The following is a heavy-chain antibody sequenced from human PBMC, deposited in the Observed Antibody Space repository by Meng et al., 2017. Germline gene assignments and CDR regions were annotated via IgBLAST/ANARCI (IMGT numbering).Heavy chain of an antibody. J-gene: IGHJ6*02. D-gene: IGHD6-19*01. CDR2: IGTAGDT. CDR3: ASGVQNSSGWYPLNYYYYYGMDV. V-gene: IGHV3-13*03. CDR1: GFTFSSYD. Sequence: GESLKISCAACGFTFSSYDMHWVRQATGKGLEWVSAIGTAGDTYYPGSVKGQFTISRENAKNSLYLQMNSLRAEDTAVYYCASGVQNSSGWYPLNYYYYYGMDVWGQGTTVTVSS.